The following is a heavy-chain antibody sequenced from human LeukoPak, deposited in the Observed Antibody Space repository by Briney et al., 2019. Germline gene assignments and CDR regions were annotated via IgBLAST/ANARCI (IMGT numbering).Heavy chain of an antibody. CDR1: GYTFTSYD. V-gene: IGHV1-8*01. CDR2: MNPNSGNT. J-gene: IGHJ4*02. D-gene: IGHD3-3*01. Sequence: ASVKVSCKASGYTFTSYDINWVRQATGQGLEWMGWMNPNSGNTGYAQKFQGRVTMTRNTSISTAYMELSSLRSEDTAVYHCARFTPYDFWSGYSYYFDYWGQGTLVTVSS. CDR3: ARFTPYDFWSGYSYYFDY.